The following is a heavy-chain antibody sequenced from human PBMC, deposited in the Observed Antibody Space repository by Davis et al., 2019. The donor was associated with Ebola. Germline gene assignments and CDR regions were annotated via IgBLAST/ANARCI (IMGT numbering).Heavy chain of an antibody. J-gene: IGHJ6*02. Sequence: AASVKVSCKASGYTFTSYGISWVRQAPGQGLEWMGWINPNSGGTNYAQKFQGWVTMTRDPSISPAYMELSRLRSDDTAVYYCARGRTAAAGTTTYYYYGMDVWGQGTTVTVSS. D-gene: IGHD6-13*01. V-gene: IGHV1-2*04. CDR2: INPNSGGT. CDR1: GYTFTSYG. CDR3: ARGRTAAAGTTTYYYYGMDV.